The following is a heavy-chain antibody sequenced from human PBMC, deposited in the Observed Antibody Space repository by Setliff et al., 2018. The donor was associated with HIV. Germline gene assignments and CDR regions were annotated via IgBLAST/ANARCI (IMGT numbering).Heavy chain of an antibody. J-gene: IGHJ4*02. CDR1: GYTFTSYG. V-gene: IGHV1-18*01. Sequence: RASVKVSCKASGYTFTSYGITWVRQAPGQGLEWMGWISTYNGNTHYAQKLQGRVNMTTDTSTSTAYMELRSLRSDDTAMYYCARKYTGGPLDYWGQGTLVTVST. D-gene: IGHD6-19*01. CDR3: ARKYTGGPLDY. CDR2: ISTYNGNT.